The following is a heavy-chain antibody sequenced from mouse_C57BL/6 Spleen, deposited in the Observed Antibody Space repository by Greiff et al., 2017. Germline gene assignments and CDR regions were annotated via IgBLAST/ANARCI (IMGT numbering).Heavy chain of an antibody. CDR3: TRGRGYAMDY. CDR2: IDPENGDT. CDR1: GFNIKDDY. Sequence: VQLQQSGAELVRPGASVKLSCTASGFNIKDDYMHWVKPRPEQGLEWIGWIDPENGDTDSASKFQGKATITADTSSNPAYLQHSSLTSEDSAVYYCTRGRGYAMDYWGQGTSVTVSS. J-gene: IGHJ4*01. V-gene: IGHV14-4*01.